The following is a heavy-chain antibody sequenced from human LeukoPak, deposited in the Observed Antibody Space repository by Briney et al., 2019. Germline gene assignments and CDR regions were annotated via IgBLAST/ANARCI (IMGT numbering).Heavy chain of an antibody. CDR2: INHSGST. D-gene: IGHD5-12*01. CDR1: GGSFSGHY. Sequence: SETLSLTCAVYGGSFSGHYWSWIRQPPGKGLEWIGEINHSGSTNYSPSLNTGVTISVDTSKNQFSLKLNSVTAADTAVYYCARQVGTIGCLFDHWGQGILVTVSS. V-gene: IGHV4-34*01. CDR3: ARQVGTIGCLFDH. J-gene: IGHJ4*02.